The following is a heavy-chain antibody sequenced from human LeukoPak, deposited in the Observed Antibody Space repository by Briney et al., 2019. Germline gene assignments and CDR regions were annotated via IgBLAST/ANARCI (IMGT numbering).Heavy chain of an antibody. V-gene: IGHV4-39*01. D-gene: IGHD5-24*01. Sequence: SETLSLTCTVSGDSISSSSYYWGWIRQPPGKGLEWIGSIYYSGSTFYNPSLKSRLTISVDTSKNQFSLKVSSVTAADTAVYYCARLYGYNFAVSRKYFDYWGQGILVTVSS. CDR2: IYYSGST. CDR1: GDSISSSSYY. CDR3: ARLYGYNFAVSRKYFDY. J-gene: IGHJ4*02.